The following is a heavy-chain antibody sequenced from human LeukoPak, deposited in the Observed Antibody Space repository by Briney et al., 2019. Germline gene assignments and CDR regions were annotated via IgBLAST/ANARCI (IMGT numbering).Heavy chain of an antibody. D-gene: IGHD3-22*01. CDR2: INSDGSST. CDR3: ARGYYESRGFHSYYGTDV. J-gene: IGHJ6*02. Sequence: RGSLRLSCAVSGFTFSSYWMHWVRHAPGKGLVWVSRINSDGSSTNYADSVKGRFTIYRDNAKNTLYLQMNSLRAEDTAVYYCARGYYESRGFHSYYGTDVWGQGTTVSVSS. V-gene: IGHV3-74*01. CDR1: GFTFSSYW.